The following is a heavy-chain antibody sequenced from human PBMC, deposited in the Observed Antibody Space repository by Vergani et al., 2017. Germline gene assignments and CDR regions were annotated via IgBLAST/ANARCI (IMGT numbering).Heavy chain of an antibody. J-gene: IGHJ3*01. CDR2: IDRTGRK. D-gene: IGHD5-24*01. Sequence: QVQLQESGPRLVKPSETLSLICSVSGYSISSGYFWGWIRQSPGKGLEWLGSIDRTGRKHLSPTLKSRLIISVDTTKNQFSLRLTSATAADTAVYFCARDGMSPAERDPKNAFHVWGQGTRVSV. V-gene: IGHV4-38-2*02. CDR1: GYSISSGYF. CDR3: ARDGMSPAERDPKNAFHV.